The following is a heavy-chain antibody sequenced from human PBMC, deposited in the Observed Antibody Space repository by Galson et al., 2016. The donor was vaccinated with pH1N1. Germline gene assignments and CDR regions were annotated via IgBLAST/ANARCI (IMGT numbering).Heavy chain of an antibody. CDR1: GSNSDYN. CDR2: ISGSGRRK. J-gene: IGHJ3*02. V-gene: IGHV3-23*01. Sequence: SLRLSCAASGSNSDYNMNWVRLAPGTGLAWVSSISGSGRRKHYADSVQGRFITARDNSKNTLYLQMNSLRAGDTALYFCAKGGYGDYGLDVFDIWGQGTMVIVSS. D-gene: IGHD4-17*01. CDR3: AKGGYGDYGLDVFDI.